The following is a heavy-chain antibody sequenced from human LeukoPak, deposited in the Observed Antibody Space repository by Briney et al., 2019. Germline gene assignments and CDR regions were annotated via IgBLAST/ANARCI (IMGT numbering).Heavy chain of an antibody. CDR3: DY. CDR1: GFTFSRYS. D-gene: IGHD5-18*01. J-gene: IGHJ4*02. Sequence: GGSLRLSCAASGFTFSRYSMNWVRRAPGKGQEWVSSISSSDSKYYVDSVKGRFTISKDNAKNSLYLQIYCAREGYSYGHAVDYWGQGTLVTVSS. CDR2: ISSSDSK. V-gene: IGHV3-21*06.